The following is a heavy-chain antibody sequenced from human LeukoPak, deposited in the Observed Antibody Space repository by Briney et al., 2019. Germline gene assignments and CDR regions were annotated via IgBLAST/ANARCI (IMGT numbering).Heavy chain of an antibody. J-gene: IGHJ4*02. V-gene: IGHV4-39*01. CDR1: GGPVSSSSY. Sequence: SGTLSLTCTVSGGPVSSSSYWGWVRQSPEKGLECIWTIYYAGDTYYNPSLESRLTISVDTSKNQFSLKLRSVTAADTAVYYCATWDSGRYSQIDNWGQGTLVTVSS. D-gene: IGHD1-26*01. CDR2: IYYAGDT. CDR3: ATWDSGRYSQIDN.